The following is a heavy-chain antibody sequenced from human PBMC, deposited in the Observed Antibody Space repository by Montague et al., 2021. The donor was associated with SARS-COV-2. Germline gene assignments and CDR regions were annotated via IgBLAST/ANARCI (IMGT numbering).Heavy chain of an antibody. CDR1: GFTFSRFV. V-gene: IGHV3-64*01. CDR2: IRQNGESR. J-gene: IGHJ4*02. D-gene: IGHD1-26*01. CDR3: ARTPREWGSAQYFDY. Sequence: SLRLSCAASGFTFSRFVMTWVCQAPGKGLEYVAAIRQNGESRHYXXPLKDRFIISRDNSKNTLYLQMGSLRTEDSAVYFCARTPREWGSAQYFDYWGQGALVTVSS.